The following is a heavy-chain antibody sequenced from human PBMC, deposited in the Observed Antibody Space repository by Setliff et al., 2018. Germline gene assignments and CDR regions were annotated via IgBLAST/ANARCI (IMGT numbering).Heavy chain of an antibody. CDR3: VRALLWSGEGRFDP. J-gene: IGHJ5*02. D-gene: IGHD2-8*02. V-gene: IGHV4-61*09. Sequence: SETLSLTCTVSGGSLSADYYWSWIRQPAGKGLEWIGHVHPDGSTNYNPSLYSRLIISVDTSKNQFSLKLTSVTAADTAVYYCVRALLWSGEGRFDPWGQGTLVTGS. CDR2: VHPDGST. CDR1: GGSLSADYY.